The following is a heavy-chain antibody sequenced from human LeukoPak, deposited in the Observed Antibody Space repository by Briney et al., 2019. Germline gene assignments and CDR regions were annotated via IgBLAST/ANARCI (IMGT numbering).Heavy chain of an antibody. Sequence: GGSLRLSCAASGFTFSSYWMHWVRQAPGKGLVWVSRINSDGDITSYADSVKGRFTISRDNAKNTLYLQMNSLRTEDTAVYYCASTMTGTSTVLGFWGQGTLVTISS. J-gene: IGHJ4*02. V-gene: IGHV3-74*01. CDR3: ASTMTGTSTVLGF. CDR1: GFTFSSYW. CDR2: INSDGDIT. D-gene: IGHD3-9*01.